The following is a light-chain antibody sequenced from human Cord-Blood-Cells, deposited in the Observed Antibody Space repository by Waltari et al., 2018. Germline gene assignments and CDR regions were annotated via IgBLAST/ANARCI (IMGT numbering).Light chain of an antibody. CDR3: SSYTSSSTRV. V-gene: IGLV2-14*01. J-gene: IGLJ3*02. CDR1: SSDVGGYNY. Sequence: HSALTSPASVSGSPGQSITISCTGTSSDVGGYNYVSWYQQHPGKAPKLRIYDVSTRPSGFPKRVAGSKSGNTASLTISGLQAEDDADYCCSSYTSSSTRVFGGGTKLTVL. CDR2: DVS.